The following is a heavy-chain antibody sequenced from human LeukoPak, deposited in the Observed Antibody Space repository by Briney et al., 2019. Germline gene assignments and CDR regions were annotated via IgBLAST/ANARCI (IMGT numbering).Heavy chain of an antibody. CDR1: GGSISSHY. J-gene: IGHJ5*02. CDR3: ARRVGRGFGELLDNWFDP. V-gene: IGHV4-59*11. CDR2: IYYSGST. D-gene: IGHD3-10*01. Sequence: TSETLSLTCTVSGGSISSHYWSWIRQPPGKGLEWIGYIYYSGSTNYNPSLKSRVTISVDTSKNQFSLKLSSVTAADTAVYYCARRVGRGFGELLDNWFDPWGQGTLVTVSS.